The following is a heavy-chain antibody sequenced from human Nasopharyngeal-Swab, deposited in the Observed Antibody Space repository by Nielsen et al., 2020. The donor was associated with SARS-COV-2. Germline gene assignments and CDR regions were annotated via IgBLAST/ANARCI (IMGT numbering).Heavy chain of an antibody. CDR2: ISSSSTYI. Sequence: GGSLGLSCAASGFTFSSHSMNWVRQAPGKGLEWVSSISSSSTYIYYADSVKGRFTISRDNAKNSLYLQMNSLRVEDTAVYYCARVLLRALGKFGEGYAFDIWGQGTMVTVSS. D-gene: IGHD3-10*01. CDR1: GFTFSSHS. J-gene: IGHJ3*02. CDR3: ARVLLRALGKFGEGYAFDI. V-gene: IGHV3-21*01.